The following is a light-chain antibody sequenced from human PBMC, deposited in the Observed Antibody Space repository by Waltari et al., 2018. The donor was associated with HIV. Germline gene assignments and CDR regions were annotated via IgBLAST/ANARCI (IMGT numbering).Light chain of an antibody. CDR2: GAS. Sequence: DIHVPRAPSSVLAPVGDRVTFTCRASQSISNYLNWYQQTPGKAPSLLIYGASRLQAGVPSRFSGSASGTNFTLTISSLQAEDFATYYCQQSYTTPPWTFGQGTEVEI. CDR3: QQSYTTPPWT. CDR1: QSISNY. V-gene: IGKV1-39*01. J-gene: IGKJ1*01.